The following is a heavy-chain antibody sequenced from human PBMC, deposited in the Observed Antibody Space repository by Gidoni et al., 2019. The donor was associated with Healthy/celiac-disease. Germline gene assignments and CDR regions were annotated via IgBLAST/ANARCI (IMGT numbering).Heavy chain of an antibody. CDR3: ARVVVAANFPGSMDV. CDR2: IYYSGST. D-gene: IGHD2-15*01. CDR1: GGSISSSSYY. Sequence: QLQLQESGPGLVKPSETLSLTCTVSGGSISSSSYYWGWIRQPPGKGLEWIGSIYYSGSTYYNPSLKSRVTISVDTSKNQFSLKLSSVTAADTAVYYCARVVVAANFPGSMDVWGQGTTVTVSS. J-gene: IGHJ6*02. V-gene: IGHV4-39*01.